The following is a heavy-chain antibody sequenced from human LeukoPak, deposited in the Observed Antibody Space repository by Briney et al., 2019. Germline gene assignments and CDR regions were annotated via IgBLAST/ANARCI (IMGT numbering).Heavy chain of an antibody. CDR1: GFTVSSNY. CDR2: IYSGGST. J-gene: IGHJ4*02. V-gene: IGHV3-66*01. Sequence: GGPLRLSCAASGFTVSSNYMSWVCQAPGKGLEWVSVIYSGGSTYYADSVKGRFTISRDNSKNTLYLQMNSLRAEDTAAYYCARGYYDSRARYWGQGTLVTVSS. CDR3: ARGYYDSRARY. D-gene: IGHD3-22*01.